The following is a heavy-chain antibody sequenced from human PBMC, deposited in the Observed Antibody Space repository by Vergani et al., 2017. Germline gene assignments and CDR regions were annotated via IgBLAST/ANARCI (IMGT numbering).Heavy chain of an antibody. V-gene: IGHV4-4*07. CDR1: GGSISSYY. CDR2: IYTSGST. D-gene: IGHD6-13*01. CDR3: ARGSRAAGYSGPDS. Sequence: QVQLQESGPGLVKPSETLSLTCTVSGGSISSYYWSWIRQPAGKGLEWIGRIYTSGSTNYNPSLKSRVTMSVDTSKSQFSLTLSSVNATDTAVYYCARGSRAAGYSGPDSWGQGTRVTVSS. J-gene: IGHJ4*02.